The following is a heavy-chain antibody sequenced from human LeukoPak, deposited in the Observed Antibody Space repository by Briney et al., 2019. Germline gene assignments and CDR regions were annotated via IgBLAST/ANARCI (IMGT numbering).Heavy chain of an antibody. CDR2: ISGSGGST. J-gene: IGHJ4*02. CDR1: GFTGNNNS. D-gene: IGHD4-23*01. V-gene: IGHV3-23*01. Sequence: GGSLRLSCVASGFTGNNNSLSWVRQAPGKGLEWVSAISGSGGSTYYADSVKGRFTISRDNSKNTLYLQMNSLRAEDTAVYYCARGNSWAPFDYWGQGTLVTVSS. CDR3: ARGNSWAPFDY.